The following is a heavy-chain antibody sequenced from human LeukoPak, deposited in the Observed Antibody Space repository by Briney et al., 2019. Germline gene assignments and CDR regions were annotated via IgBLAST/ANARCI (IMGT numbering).Heavy chain of an antibody. CDR3: ATGITTH. Sequence: GGSLRLSCAASGFTFSSYGMHWVRQAPGKGLEWVAVISYDGSNKYYADSVKGRFTISRDNSKNTLYLQMNSLRAEDTAVYYCATGITTHWGQGTLVTVSS. CDR2: ISYDGSNK. D-gene: IGHD3-3*01. J-gene: IGHJ1*01. CDR1: GFTFSSYG. V-gene: IGHV3-30*03.